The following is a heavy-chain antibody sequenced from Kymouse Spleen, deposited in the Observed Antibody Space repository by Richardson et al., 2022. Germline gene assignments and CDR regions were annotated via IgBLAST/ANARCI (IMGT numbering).Heavy chain of an antibody. CDR2: INTNTGNP. J-gene: IGHJ6*02. D-gene: IGHD1-7*01. CDR3: ARDHNWNYYYYYYGMDV. Sequence: QVQLVQSGSELKKPGASVKVSCKASGYTFTSYAMNWVRQAPGQGLEWMGWINTNTGNPTYAQGFTGRFVFSLDTSVSTAYLQICSLKAEDTAVYYCARDHNWNYYYYYYGMDVWGQGTTVTVSS. CDR1: GYTFTSYA. V-gene: IGHV7-4-1*01.